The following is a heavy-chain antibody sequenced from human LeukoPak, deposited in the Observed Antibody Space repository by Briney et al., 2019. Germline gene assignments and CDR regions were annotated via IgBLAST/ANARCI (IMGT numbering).Heavy chain of an antibody. CDR3: ARAFGWTTFFDY. Sequence: SETPSLTCAISGGSIKNYYWGWIRQPPGEGLEWIGYIYYSGTTNYSPSLNSRVNISLDTAKNQFSLRLSSVTAADTAVYYCARAFGWTTFFDYWGQGTLVTVSS. D-gene: IGHD4-17*01. J-gene: IGHJ4*02. CDR1: GGSIKNYY. V-gene: IGHV4-59*08. CDR2: IYYSGTT.